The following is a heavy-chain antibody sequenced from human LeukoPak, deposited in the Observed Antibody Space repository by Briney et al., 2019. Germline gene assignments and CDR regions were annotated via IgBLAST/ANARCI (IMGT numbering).Heavy chain of an antibody. Sequence: KTSETLSLTCTVSGGSISSSSYYWGWIRQPPGKGLEWIGSIYYSGSTYYNPSLKSRVTISVDTSKNQFSLKLSSVTAADTAVYYCARVYSIAARSFHYYYMDVWGKGTTVTVSS. CDR2: IYYSGST. D-gene: IGHD6-6*01. V-gene: IGHV4-39*01. J-gene: IGHJ6*03. CDR3: ARVYSIAARSFHYYYMDV. CDR1: GGSISSSSYY.